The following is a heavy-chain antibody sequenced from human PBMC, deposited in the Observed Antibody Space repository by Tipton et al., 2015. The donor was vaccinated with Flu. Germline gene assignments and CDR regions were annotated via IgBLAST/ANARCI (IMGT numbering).Heavy chain of an antibody. CDR1: GGSISSYY. J-gene: IGHJ6*02. D-gene: IGHD5-24*01. Sequence: TLSLTCTVSGGSISSYYWSWIRQPPGKGLERIGYIYYSGSTNYNPSLKSRVTISVDTSKNQFSLKLSSVTAADTAVYYCARDVEMATRSGGMDVWGQGTTVTVSS. CDR2: IYYSGST. CDR3: ARDVEMATRSGGMDV. V-gene: IGHV4-59*01.